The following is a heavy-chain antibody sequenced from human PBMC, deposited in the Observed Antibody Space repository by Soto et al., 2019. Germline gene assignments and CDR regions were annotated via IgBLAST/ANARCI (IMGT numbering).Heavy chain of an antibody. CDR2: LYRSGDT. CDR3: ARAVLKLHKFEWFDL. D-gene: IGHD2-8*01. J-gene: IGHJ5*02. CDR1: GITVSSNY. V-gene: IGHV3-66*01. Sequence: KLVESGGGVVQPGGSLRLSCAASGITVSSNYMSWVRQAPGKRLEWVSTLYRSGDTYYADSVRGRFTISRDSYKNTLFVQVSSLRVENTGVFFCARAVLKLHKFEWFDLWGQGTQVFVSS.